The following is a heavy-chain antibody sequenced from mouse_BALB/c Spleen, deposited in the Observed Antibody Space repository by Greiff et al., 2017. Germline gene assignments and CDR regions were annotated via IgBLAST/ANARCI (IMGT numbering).Heavy chain of an antibody. Sequence: VQLQQSGAELMKPGASVKISCKATGYTFSSYWIEWVKQRPGHGLEWIGEILPGSGSTNYNEKFKGKATFTADTSSNTAYMQLSSLTSEDSAVYYCARATTACYFDVWGAGTTVTVSS. CDR2: ILPGSGST. CDR1: GYTFSSYW. D-gene: IGHD1-2*01. V-gene: IGHV1-9*01. J-gene: IGHJ1*01. CDR3: ARATTACYFDV.